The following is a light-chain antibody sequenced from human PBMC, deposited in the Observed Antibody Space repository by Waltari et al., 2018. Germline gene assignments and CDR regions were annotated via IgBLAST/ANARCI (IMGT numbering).Light chain of an antibody. Sequence: QLVLTQSPSVSASLAASVKLTCTLSSGHSSNVIAWHQQQPGKGPRYLMKVNSDGSHSKGDGLPDRFSGSSSGPERYPTISNLQSVDEADYDCQTGGHGTWVFGGGTKLTVL. V-gene: IGLV4-69*01. CDR2: VNSDGSH. CDR3: QTGGHGTWV. J-gene: IGLJ3*02. CDR1: SGHSSNV.